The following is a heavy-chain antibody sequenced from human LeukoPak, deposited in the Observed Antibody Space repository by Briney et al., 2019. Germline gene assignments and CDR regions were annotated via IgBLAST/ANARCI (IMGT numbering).Heavy chain of an antibody. CDR1: GYTFTGYY. CDR3: ARDRRIELWFGELSPYYYYGMDV. Sequence: ASVKVSCKASGYTFTGYYMHWVRQAPGQGLEWMGWINPNSGGTNYAQKFQGRATMTTDTSTSTAYMELRSLRSDDTAVYYCARDRRIELWFGELSPYYYYGMDVWGQGTTVTVAS. D-gene: IGHD3-10*01. V-gene: IGHV1-2*02. CDR2: INPNSGGT. J-gene: IGHJ6*02.